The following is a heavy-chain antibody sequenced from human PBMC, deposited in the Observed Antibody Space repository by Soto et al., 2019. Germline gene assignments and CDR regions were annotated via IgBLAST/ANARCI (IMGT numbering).Heavy chain of an antibody. V-gene: IGHV4-59*01. Sequence: SETLSLTCTVSGGSISSYYWSWIRQPPGKGLEWIGYIYYSGSTNYNPSLKSRVTISVDTSKNQFSLKLSSVTAADTAVYYCARGRDYGDYFDYWGQGTQVTVSS. CDR2: IYYSGST. D-gene: IGHD4-17*01. J-gene: IGHJ4*02. CDR3: ARGRDYGDYFDY. CDR1: GGSISSYY.